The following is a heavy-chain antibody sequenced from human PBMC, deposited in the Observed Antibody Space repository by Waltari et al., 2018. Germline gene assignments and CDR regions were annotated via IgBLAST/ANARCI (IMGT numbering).Heavy chain of an antibody. CDR2: IYHSGST. CDR1: GGSISSSNW. CDR3: ARKVRKQLVRYYYYMDV. D-gene: IGHD6-13*01. Sequence: QVQLQESGPGLVKPSGTLSLTCAVSGGSISSSNWWSWVRQPPGKGLEWIGEIYHSGSTNYNPSLKSRVTISVDTSKNQFSLKLSSVTAADTAVYYCARKVRKQLVRYYYYMDVWGKGTTVTVSS. V-gene: IGHV4-4*02. J-gene: IGHJ6*03.